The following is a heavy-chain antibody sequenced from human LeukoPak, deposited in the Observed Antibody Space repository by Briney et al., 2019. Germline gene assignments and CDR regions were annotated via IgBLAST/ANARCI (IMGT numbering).Heavy chain of an antibody. CDR3: ARVQLERLFDP. CDR1: GFTVSSNY. CDR2: SYSGGST. J-gene: IGHJ5*02. D-gene: IGHD1-1*01. V-gene: IGHV3-53*01. Sequence: PGESLRLSCAASGFTVSSNYMSWVRQAPGKGLELVSVSYSGGSTYSADSVKGRFTISRDNSKNTLYLQMNSLRAEDTAVYYCARVQLERLFDPWGQGTLVTVSS.